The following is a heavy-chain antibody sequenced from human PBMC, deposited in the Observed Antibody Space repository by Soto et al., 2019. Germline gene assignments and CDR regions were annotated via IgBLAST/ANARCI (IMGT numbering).Heavy chain of an antibody. CDR2: INRNSGGT. CDR3: ARSYCSSTSCYKDYYYYGMDV. J-gene: IGHJ6*02. D-gene: IGHD2-2*02. Sequence: QVQLVQSGAEVKKPGASVKVSCKASGYTFTGYYMHWLRQAPGQGLEWMGWINRNSGGTNYAQKFQGWVTMTRETSISTAYMELSRLRSDDTAVYYCARSYCSSTSCYKDYYYYGMDVWGQGTTVTVSS. CDR1: GYTFTGYY. V-gene: IGHV1-2*04.